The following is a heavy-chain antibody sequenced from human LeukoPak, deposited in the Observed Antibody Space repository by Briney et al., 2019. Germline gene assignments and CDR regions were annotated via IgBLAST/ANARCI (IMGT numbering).Heavy chain of an antibody. CDR3: ATAAGIAAPGTKGLDY. V-gene: IGHV3-15*01. Sequence: GGSLRLSCAASGFTFSNAWMSWVRQAPGKGLEWIGRIKSQTDGGTIAYAAPVKGRFTISRDDSKNTLDLQMNSLKTEDTAVYYCATAAGIAAPGTKGLDYWGQGTLVTVSS. D-gene: IGHD6-13*01. J-gene: IGHJ4*02. CDR2: IKSQTDGGTI. CDR1: GFTFSNAW.